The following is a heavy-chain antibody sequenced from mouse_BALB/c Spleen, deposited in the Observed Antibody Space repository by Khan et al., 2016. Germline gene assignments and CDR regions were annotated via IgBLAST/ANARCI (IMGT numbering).Heavy chain of an antibody. CDR1: GFDFSRYW. D-gene: IGHD2-3*01. J-gene: IGHJ3*01. Sequence: EVQLVESGGGLVQPGGSLKLSCAASGFDFSRYWMSWVRQAPGKGLEWIGEINPDSSTINYTPSLKDKFIISRDNAKNTLYLQLRKVRSEYTALYYCARRDGYYVPWFAYWGQGTLVTGSA. V-gene: IGHV4-1*02. CDR3: ARRDGYYVPWFAY. CDR2: INPDSSTI.